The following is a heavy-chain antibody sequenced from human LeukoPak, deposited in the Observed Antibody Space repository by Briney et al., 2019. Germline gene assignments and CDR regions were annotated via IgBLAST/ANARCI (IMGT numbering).Heavy chain of an antibody. D-gene: IGHD3-16*02. V-gene: IGHV1-2*06. CDR1: GYTSTGYY. Sequence: ASVKVSCKASGYTSTGYYMHWVRQAPGQGLEWMGRINPNSGGTNYAQKFQGRVTMTRDTSISTAYMELSRLRSDDTAVYYCARGGSYDYVWGSFRYTNYWGQGTLVIVSS. J-gene: IGHJ4*02. CDR2: INPNSGGT. CDR3: ARGGSYDYVWGSFRYTNY.